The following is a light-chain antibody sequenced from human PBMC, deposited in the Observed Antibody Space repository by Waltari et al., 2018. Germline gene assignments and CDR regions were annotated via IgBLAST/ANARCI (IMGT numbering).Light chain of an antibody. J-gene: IGKJ4*01. CDR3: QQYDGEVVT. V-gene: IGKV3-20*01. CDR2: GTS. CDR1: QSVTSLS. Sequence: EIVLTQSPGTLPLSPGERATLSCRASQSVTSLSLTWYQQKLGQAPRLLIYGTSSRATGIPDRFSGSGSGTDFTLTISRLEPEDFAVYYCQQYDGEVVTFGGGTKVEI.